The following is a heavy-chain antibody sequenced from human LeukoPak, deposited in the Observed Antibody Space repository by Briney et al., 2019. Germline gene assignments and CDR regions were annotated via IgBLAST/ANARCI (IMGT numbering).Heavy chain of an antibody. Sequence: PSETLSLTCTVYGGSFSGYYWSWIRQPPGKGLEWIGEINHSGSTSYNPSLKSRVTISVDTSKNQFSLKLSSVTAADTAVYYCARGPRLNWFDPWGQGTLVTVSS. D-gene: IGHD3-16*01. V-gene: IGHV4-34*01. J-gene: IGHJ5*02. CDR1: GGSFSGYY. CDR3: ARGPRLNWFDP. CDR2: INHSGST.